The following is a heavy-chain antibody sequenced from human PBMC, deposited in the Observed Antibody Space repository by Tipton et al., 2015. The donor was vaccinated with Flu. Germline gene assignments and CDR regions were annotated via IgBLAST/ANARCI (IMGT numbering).Heavy chain of an antibody. CDR3: ARRSYSNYVSEPKNWFDP. CDR1: GDSIRSSNYY. J-gene: IGHJ5*02. Sequence: TLSLTCGVSGDSIRSSNYYWGWIRQPPGKGLEWIGNTFHSGNTYLNPSLKSRVSISVDRSKNQFSLKVSSVTAADTAVYYCARRSYSNYVSEPKNWFDPWGQGTLVTASS. D-gene: IGHD4-11*01. V-gene: IGHV4-38-2*01. CDR2: TFHSGNT.